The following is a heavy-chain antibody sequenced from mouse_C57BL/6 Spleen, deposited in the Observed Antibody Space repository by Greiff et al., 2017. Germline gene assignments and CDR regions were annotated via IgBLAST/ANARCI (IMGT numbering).Heavy chain of an antibody. CDR3: ARPGYGNYHWYFDV. D-gene: IGHD2-1*01. V-gene: IGHV5-17*01. CDR1: GFTFSDYG. CDR2: ISSGSSTI. J-gene: IGHJ1*03. Sequence: VQLKESGGGLVKPGGSLKLSCAASGFTFSDYGMHWVRQAPEKGLEWVAYISSGSSTIYYADTVKGRFTISRDNAKNTLFLQMTSLRSEDTAMYYCARPGYGNYHWYFDVWGKGTTVTVSS.